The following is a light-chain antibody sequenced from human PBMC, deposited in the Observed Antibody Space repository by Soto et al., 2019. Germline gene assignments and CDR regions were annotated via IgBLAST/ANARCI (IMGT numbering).Light chain of an antibody. CDR1: HNVGYD. V-gene: IGKV3-11*01. Sequence: EVVLTQSPATLSLSPGERAILSCRASHNVGYDLAWYQQRPGQAPRLLISDAFNRATGIPARFSGSGSGTDFTLTMCSLEPEDFAVYYCQQHNGWPLTFGGGAKVEI. CDR3: QQHNGWPLT. J-gene: IGKJ4*01. CDR2: DAF.